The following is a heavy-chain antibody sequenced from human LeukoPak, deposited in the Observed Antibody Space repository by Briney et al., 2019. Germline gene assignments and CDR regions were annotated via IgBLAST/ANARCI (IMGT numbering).Heavy chain of an antibody. Sequence: AGGSLRLSCAASGFIFSNHGMSWVRQAPGKGLEWVSSVSLSGDSTYFADSVKDRFTISRDHSKDTLYLQMNGLRAEDTAIYYCAKSREVGGMRRGLFDYSGPGTLVTVSS. CDR1: GFIFSNHG. D-gene: IGHD1-26*01. V-gene: IGHV3-23*01. CDR2: VSLSGDST. CDR3: AKSREVGGMRRGLFDY. J-gene: IGHJ4*02.